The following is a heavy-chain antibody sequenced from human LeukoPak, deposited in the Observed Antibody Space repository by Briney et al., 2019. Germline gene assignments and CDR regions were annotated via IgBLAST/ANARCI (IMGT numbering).Heavy chain of an antibody. D-gene: IGHD6-13*01. V-gene: IGHV1-18*04. CDR1: GYTFTSYG. Sequence: ASVKVSCKASGYTFTSYGITWVRQAPGQGLEWMGWISAYNGNTNYAQKLQGRVTMTTDTSTSTAYMELRSLRSDDTAVYYCAACAMDGSSCYFDYWGQGTLVTVSS. CDR3: AACAMDGSSCYFDY. J-gene: IGHJ4*02. CDR2: ISAYNGNT.